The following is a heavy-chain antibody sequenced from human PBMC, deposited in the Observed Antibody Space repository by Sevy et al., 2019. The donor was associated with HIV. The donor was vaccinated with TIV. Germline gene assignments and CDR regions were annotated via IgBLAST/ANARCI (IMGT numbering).Heavy chain of an antibody. CDR1: GGSISSGGYS. V-gene: IGHV4-30-2*01. J-gene: IGHJ6*02. Sequence: SETLSLTCAVSGGSISSGGYSWTWIRQPPGKGLEWIGFMYHSGSTYYNPSLKTRVTISLDRSKNQVSLKLTSVTAADTAVYYCARVPLNWGIYDMDVWGQGTPVTVSS. CDR2: MYHSGST. CDR3: ARVPLNWGIYDMDV. D-gene: IGHD7-27*01.